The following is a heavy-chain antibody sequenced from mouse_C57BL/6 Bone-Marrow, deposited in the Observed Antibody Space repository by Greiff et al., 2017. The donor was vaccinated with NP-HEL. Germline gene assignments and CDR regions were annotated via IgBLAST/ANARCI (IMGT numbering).Heavy chain of an antibody. CDR2: IRNKANGYTT. CDR3: ARSIYYYGSSSYYFDY. CDR1: GFTFTDYY. V-gene: IGHV7-3*01. D-gene: IGHD1-1*01. J-gene: IGHJ2*01. Sequence: EVQRVESGGGLVQPGGSLSLSCAASGFTFTDYYMSWVRPPPGKALEWLGFIRNKANGYTTEYSSSVKGRFTISRDNSQSILYLQMNALRAEDSATYYCARSIYYYGSSSYYFDYWGKGTTLTVSS.